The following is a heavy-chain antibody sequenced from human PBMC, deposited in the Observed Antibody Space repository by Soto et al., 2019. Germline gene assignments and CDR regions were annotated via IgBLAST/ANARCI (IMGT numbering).Heavy chain of an antibody. V-gene: IGHV3-23*01. Sequence: GGSLRLSCAASGFTFSSYAMGWVRQGPGKGLEWVAVVSIGGSTHYADSVRGRFTISRDNSKNTLSLRMNSLTAEDTAVYFCAKRRGAGGHFDYWGQGALVT. D-gene: IGHD2-15*01. CDR1: GFTFSSYA. CDR2: VSIGGST. CDR3: AKRRGAGGHFDY. J-gene: IGHJ4*02.